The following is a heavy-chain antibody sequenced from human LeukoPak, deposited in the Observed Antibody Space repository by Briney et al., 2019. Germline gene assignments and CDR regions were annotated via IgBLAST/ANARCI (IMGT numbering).Heavy chain of an antibody. CDR2: IIPIFGTA. J-gene: IGHJ4*02. Sequence: GASETVSCKASGGTFSSYAISWVRQAPGQGLEWMGGIIPIFGTANYAQKFQGRVTITADESTSTAYMELSSLRSEDTAVYYCARASSGWYYFDYWGQGTLVTVSS. CDR3: ARASSGWYYFDY. CDR1: GGTFSSYA. D-gene: IGHD6-19*01. V-gene: IGHV1-69*13.